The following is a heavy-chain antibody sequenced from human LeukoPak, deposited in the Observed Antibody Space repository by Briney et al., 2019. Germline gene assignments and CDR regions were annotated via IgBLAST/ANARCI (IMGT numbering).Heavy chain of an antibody. Sequence: GGSLRLSCAASGFTFDDYAMHWVRQAPGKGLEWVSGISWNSGSIGYADSVKGRFTISRDNAKNSLYLQMNSLRAEDMALYYCAKDIADSGYDSGGFDYWDQGTLVTVSS. D-gene: IGHD5-12*01. J-gene: IGHJ4*02. V-gene: IGHV3-9*03. CDR2: ISWNSGSI. CDR3: AKDIADSGYDSGGFDY. CDR1: GFTFDDYA.